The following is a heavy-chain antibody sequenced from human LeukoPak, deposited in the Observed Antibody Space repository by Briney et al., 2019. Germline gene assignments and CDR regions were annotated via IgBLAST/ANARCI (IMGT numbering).Heavy chain of an antibody. J-gene: IGHJ3*02. Sequence: GGSLRLSCAASRFTFSSYAMRWVRQAPGKGLEWVSLISWDGGSTYYADSVKGRFTISRDNSKNSLYLQMNSLRTEDTALYYCAKAGWEPHDAFDIWGQGTMVTVSS. CDR3: AKAGWEPHDAFDI. CDR1: RFTFSSYA. CDR2: ISWDGGST. V-gene: IGHV3-43*01. D-gene: IGHD1-26*01.